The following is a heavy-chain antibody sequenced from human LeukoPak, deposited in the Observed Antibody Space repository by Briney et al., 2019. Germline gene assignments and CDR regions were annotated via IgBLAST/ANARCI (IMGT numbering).Heavy chain of an antibody. V-gene: IGHV4-39*01. J-gene: IGHJ5*02. CDR2: IYYSGST. Sequence: PSETLSLTCTVSGGSISSSSYYWGWIRQPPGKGLEWIGSIYYSGSTHYNPSLKSRFTISVDTSKNQFSLKLSSVTAADAAVYYCARQLVVVTAIPAGWFDPWGQGTLVTVSS. CDR1: GGSISSSSYY. CDR3: ARQLVVVTAIPAGWFDP. D-gene: IGHD2-21*02.